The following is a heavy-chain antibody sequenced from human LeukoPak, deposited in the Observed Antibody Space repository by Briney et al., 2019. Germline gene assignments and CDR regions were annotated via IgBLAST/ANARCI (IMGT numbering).Heavy chain of an antibody. D-gene: IGHD2-21*01. CDR1: GFTFSSYS. V-gene: IGHV3-21*01. CDR3: ARDPGPPAPFIVVVPDAFDI. CDR2: ISSSSSYI. J-gene: IGHJ3*02. Sequence: TGGSLRLSCAASGFTFSSYSMNWVRQAPGKGLEWVSSISSSSSYIYYADSVKGRFTISRDNAKNSLYLQMNSLRAEDTAVYYCARDPGPPAPFIVVVPDAFDIWGQGTMVTVSS.